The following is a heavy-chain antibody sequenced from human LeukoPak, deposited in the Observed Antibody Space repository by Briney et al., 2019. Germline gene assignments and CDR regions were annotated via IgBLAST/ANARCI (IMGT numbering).Heavy chain of an antibody. D-gene: IGHD2-15*01. V-gene: IGHV3-53*01. J-gene: IGHJ3*02. CDR3: ARGGLSNTYGAFDI. Sequence: GGSLRLSCAASGFTVRSNDMTWVRQAPGKGLEWVSVLYSGGSTYYADSVKGRLTISRDNSNNTLYLQMNSLRAEDTAVYYCARGGLSNTYGAFDIWGQGTMVTVSS. CDR1: GFTVRSND. CDR2: LYSGGST.